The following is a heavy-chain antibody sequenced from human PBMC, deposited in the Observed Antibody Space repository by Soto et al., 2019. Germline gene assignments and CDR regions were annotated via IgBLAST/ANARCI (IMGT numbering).Heavy chain of an antibody. CDR1: GKAFTSFW. CDR2: IYPGDSDT. CDR3: AKQDDRGALEI. J-gene: IGHJ3*02. V-gene: IGHV5-51*01. Sequence: PGESLKISCKTSGKAFTSFWVVWVRQMPGRGLEWMGNIYPGDSDTRYTPPFQGQVTISADKSTNTAYLQWHSLQASDTALYYCAKQDDRGALEIWGQGTKVTVSS. D-gene: IGHD3-22*01.